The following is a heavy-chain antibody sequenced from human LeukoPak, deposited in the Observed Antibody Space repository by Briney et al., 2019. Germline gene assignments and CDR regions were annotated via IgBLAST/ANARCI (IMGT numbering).Heavy chain of an antibody. CDR2: IYYSGST. V-gene: IGHV4-31*03. CDR1: GGSISSGGYY. CDR3: ARELPIPAAMFGWFDP. J-gene: IGHJ5*02. Sequence: SSETLSLTCTVSGGSISSGGYYWSWIRQHPGKGLEWIGYIYYSGSTYYNPSLKSRVTISVDTSKNQFSLKLSSVTAADTAVYYCARELPIPAAMFGWFDPWGQGTLVTVSS. D-gene: IGHD2-2*01.